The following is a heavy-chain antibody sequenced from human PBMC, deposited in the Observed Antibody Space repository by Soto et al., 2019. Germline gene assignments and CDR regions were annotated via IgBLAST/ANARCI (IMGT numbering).Heavy chain of an antibody. J-gene: IGHJ6*02. D-gene: IGHD4-17*01. Sequence: QVQLVESGGGVVQPGRSLRLSCAASGFPFSSYAIHWVRQAPGEGLGWVAVISSDGRNEHYADSVKGRFTLSRDNSKNTLYLQMNSLRAEDTAVYYCAREGNYGDNFYYYYGMDVWGQGTTVTVSS. CDR1: GFPFSSYA. CDR3: AREGNYGDNFYYYYGMDV. CDR2: ISSDGRNE. V-gene: IGHV3-30*04.